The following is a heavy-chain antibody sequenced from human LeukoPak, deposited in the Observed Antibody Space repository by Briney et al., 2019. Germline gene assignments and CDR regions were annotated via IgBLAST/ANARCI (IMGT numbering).Heavy chain of an antibody. Sequence: QSGGSLRLSCAASGFTVSSYAMTWVRQAPGKGLEWVSRINSDGSSTSYADSVKGRFTISRDNAKNTLYLQMNSLRAEDMAVYYCARGSGLTGYSDFQESYYYYYYMDVWGKGTTVTVSS. V-gene: IGHV3-74*01. CDR2: INSDGSST. CDR1: GFTVSSYA. D-gene: IGHD3-9*01. CDR3: ARGSGLTGYSDFQESYYYYYYMDV. J-gene: IGHJ6*03.